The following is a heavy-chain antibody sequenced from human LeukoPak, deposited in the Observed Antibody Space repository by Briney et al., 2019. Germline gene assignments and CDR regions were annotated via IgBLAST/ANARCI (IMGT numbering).Heavy chain of an antibody. J-gene: IGHJ4*02. V-gene: IGHV4-59*01. Sequence: SETLSLTCTVSGGSISSYYWSWIRQPPGKGLEWIGYIYYSGSTNYNPSLKSRVTISVDTSKNQFSLKLSSVTAADTAVYYCARDYHSAGPGGGYYFDYWGQGTLVTVSS. D-gene: IGHD6-13*01. CDR2: IYYSGST. CDR3: ARDYHSAGPGGGYYFDY. CDR1: GGSISSYY.